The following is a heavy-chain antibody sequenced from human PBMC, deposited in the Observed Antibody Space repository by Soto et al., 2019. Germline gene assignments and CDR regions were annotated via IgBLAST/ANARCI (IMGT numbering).Heavy chain of an antibody. CDR1: GFTFGTYS. V-gene: IGHV3-30*18. D-gene: IGHD3-3*01. CDR2: VSYDGSNK. CDR3: AKSPGGYYSFDI. Sequence: GGSLILSCAASGFTFGTYSMAWVRQAPGKGLEWVAVVSYDGSNKYYADSVKGRFNISRDNSKNTLYLQMNSLRAEDTAVYYCAKSPGGYYSFDIWGQGTMVTVSS. J-gene: IGHJ3*02.